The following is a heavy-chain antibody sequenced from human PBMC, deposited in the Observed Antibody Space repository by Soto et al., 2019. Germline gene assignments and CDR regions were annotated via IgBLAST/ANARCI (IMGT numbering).Heavy chain of an antibody. V-gene: IGHV3-23*01. D-gene: IGHD3-10*01. CDR1: GFTFSSYA. CDR2: ISGSGGST. Sequence: PGGSLRLSCAASGFTFSSYAMSWVRQAPGKGLEWVSAISGSGGSTYYADSVKGRFTISRDNSKNTLYLQMNSLRAEDTAVYYCAKSYGSGSYALLNWFDPWGQGTLVTVSS. J-gene: IGHJ5*02. CDR3: AKSYGSGSYALLNWFDP.